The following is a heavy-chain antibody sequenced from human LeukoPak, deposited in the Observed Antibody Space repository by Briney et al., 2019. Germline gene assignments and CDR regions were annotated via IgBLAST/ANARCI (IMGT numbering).Heavy chain of an antibody. V-gene: IGHV4-38-2*02. CDR3: ARAGRGSRTQFLPDY. CDR2: IYHSGST. D-gene: IGHD3-16*01. Sequence: SETLSLTCTVSGYSISSGYYWGWLRQPPGKGLEWIGSIYHSGSTYYDPSHKSRVTISVDTSKNQFSLKLSSVTAADTAVYYCARAGRGSRTQFLPDYWGQGTLVTVSS. J-gene: IGHJ4*02. CDR1: GYSISSGYY.